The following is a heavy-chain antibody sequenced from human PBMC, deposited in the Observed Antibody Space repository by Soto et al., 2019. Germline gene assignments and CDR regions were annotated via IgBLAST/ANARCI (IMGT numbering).Heavy chain of an antibody. CDR2: ISAYDGNT. CDR3: ARVALAGIPMDV. J-gene: IGHJ6*03. Sequence: ASVKVSCKASGYTFTSYGISWVRQAPGQGLEWKGWISAYDGNTNYAQKLQGRVTMTTDTSTSTAYMELRSLRSDVTAVYYCARVALAGIPMDVWGKGTTVTVSS. V-gene: IGHV1-18*01. CDR1: GYTFTSYG. D-gene: IGHD6-19*01.